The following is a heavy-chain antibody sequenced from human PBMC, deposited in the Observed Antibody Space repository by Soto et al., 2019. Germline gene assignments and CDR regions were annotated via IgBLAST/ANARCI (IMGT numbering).Heavy chain of an antibody. CDR3: ARRKQGDGIGGVEFEY. D-gene: IGHD3-16*01. V-gene: IGHV4-39*01. CDR1: GDSSSSRSYH. J-gene: IGHJ4*01. CDR2: IYSSGTT. Sequence: QLQLQESGPGLVKPSETLSLTGPVAGDSSSSRSYHWGWSRQAPGKGRECIGSIYSSGTTYYNPSLKSRVTISVDTSKNQCSLKLSSVTAAETAVDYGARRKQGDGIGGVEFEYWGHGTLVTVSS.